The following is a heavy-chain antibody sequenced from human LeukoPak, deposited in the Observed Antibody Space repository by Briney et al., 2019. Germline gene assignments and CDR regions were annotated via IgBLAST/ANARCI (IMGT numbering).Heavy chain of an antibody. CDR1: GGSISSSSYY. CDR2: IYYSGST. D-gene: IGHD3-9*01. J-gene: IGHJ3*02. Sequence: PSETLSLTCTVSGGSISSSSYYWGWIRQPPGKGLEWIGSIYYSGSTYYNPSLKSRVTISVDTSKNQFSLKLSSVTAADTAVYYCARFRAYDILTGYQIAGDAFDIWGQGTMVTVSS. CDR3: ARFRAYDILTGYQIAGDAFDI. V-gene: IGHV4-39*07.